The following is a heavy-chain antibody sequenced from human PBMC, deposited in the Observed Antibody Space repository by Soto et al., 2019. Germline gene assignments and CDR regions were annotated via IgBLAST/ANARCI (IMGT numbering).Heavy chain of an antibody. CDR1: GGSISSYY. J-gene: IGHJ4*02. CDR2: IYYSGST. CDR3: ARVSQVEQQLDD. D-gene: IGHD6-13*01. V-gene: IGHV4-59*01. Sequence: SETLSLTCTVSGGSISSYYWSWIRQPPGKGLEWIGYIYYSGSTNYNPSLKSRVTISVDTSKNQFSLKLSSVTAADTAVYYCARVSQVEQQLDDWGQGTLVTVSS.